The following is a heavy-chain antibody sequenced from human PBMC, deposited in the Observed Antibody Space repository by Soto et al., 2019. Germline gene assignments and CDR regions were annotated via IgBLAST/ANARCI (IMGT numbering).Heavy chain of an antibody. J-gene: IGHJ4*02. Sequence: SETLSLTCTVSGGSISSGDYYWSWIRQPPGKGLEWIGYIYYSGSTYYNPSLKSRVTISVDTSKNQFSLKLSSVTAADTAVYYCASYCISTSCYGDYFDYWGQGTLVTVSS. CDR1: GGSISSGDYY. CDR2: IYYSGST. CDR3: ASYCISTSCYGDYFDY. D-gene: IGHD2-2*01. V-gene: IGHV4-30-4*01.